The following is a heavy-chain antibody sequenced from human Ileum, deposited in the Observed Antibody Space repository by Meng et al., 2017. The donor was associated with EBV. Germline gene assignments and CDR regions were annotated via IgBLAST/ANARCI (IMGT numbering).Heavy chain of an antibody. CDR3: ATSRIAKFDR. CDR2: TYRRSRWYY. Sequence: QLQLEDAGPGLEAPSLSLALLCVLSGDSVFSDNTAWNRSPQSTSRGLEWLRSTYRRSRWYYDYALSVKSRINIRPDTSKNQVSLQLNSVTDEDTGIYYCATSRIAKFDRWGQGTLVTVSS. CDR1: GDSVFSDNTA. J-gene: IGHJ5*02. V-gene: IGHV6-1*01.